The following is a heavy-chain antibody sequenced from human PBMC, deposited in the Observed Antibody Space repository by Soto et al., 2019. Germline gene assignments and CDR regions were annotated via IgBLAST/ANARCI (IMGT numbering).Heavy chain of an antibody. V-gene: IGHV3-30*18. J-gene: IGHJ5*02. Sequence: PGGSLRLSCAASGLPFSSYAMKWVRPAPGKGLEWVAVISYDGSNKYYADSVKGRFTISRDNSKNTLYLQMNSLRAEDTAVYYCAKDARPRGGRNWFDPWGQGTLVTVSS. CDR3: AKDARPRGGRNWFDP. CDR1: GLPFSSYA. D-gene: IGHD3-16*01. CDR2: ISYDGSNK.